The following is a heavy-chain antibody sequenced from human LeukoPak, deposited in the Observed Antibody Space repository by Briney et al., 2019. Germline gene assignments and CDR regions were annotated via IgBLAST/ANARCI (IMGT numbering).Heavy chain of an antibody. CDR2: IKQDGSEK. D-gene: IGHD2-15*01. J-gene: IGHJ4*02. CDR3: AREGYCSGGICAFDY. Sequence: PGGSLRLSCAASGFTFTTYWMQWVRQAPGKGLEWVAKIKQDGSEKYYVDSVKGRFTISRDNAKNSLYLQMNYLRAEDTAVYYCAREGYCSGGICAFDYWGQGTLVIVSS. V-gene: IGHV3-7*01. CDR1: GFTFTTYW.